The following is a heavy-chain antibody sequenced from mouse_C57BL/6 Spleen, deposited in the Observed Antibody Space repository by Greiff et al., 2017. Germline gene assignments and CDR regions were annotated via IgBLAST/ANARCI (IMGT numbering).Heavy chain of an antibody. D-gene: IGHD2-2*01. Sequence: EVQLQQSVAELVRPGASVKLSCTASGFNIKNPYMHWVKQRPEQGLEWIGRIDPANGNTKYAPKFQGKATITADTSSNTAYLQLSSLTSEDTAIYYCAGGEGLRREYYAMDYWGQGTSVTVSS. CDR1: GFNIKNPY. J-gene: IGHJ4*01. V-gene: IGHV14-3*01. CDR2: IDPANGNT. CDR3: AGGEGLRREYYAMDY.